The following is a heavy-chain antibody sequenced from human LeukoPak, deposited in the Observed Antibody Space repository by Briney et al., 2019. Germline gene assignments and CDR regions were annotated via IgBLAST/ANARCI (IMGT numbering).Heavy chain of an antibody. Sequence: GGSLRLSCAASGFTFSSYSMNWVRQAPRKGLEWVSYISSSSSTIYYADSVKGRFTISRDNAKNSLYLQMNSLRAEDTAVYYCARFRSIAAAGSFDYWGQGTLVTVSS. CDR2: ISSSSSTI. CDR3: ARFRSIAAAGSFDY. D-gene: IGHD6-13*01. J-gene: IGHJ4*02. V-gene: IGHV3-48*01. CDR1: GFTFSSYS.